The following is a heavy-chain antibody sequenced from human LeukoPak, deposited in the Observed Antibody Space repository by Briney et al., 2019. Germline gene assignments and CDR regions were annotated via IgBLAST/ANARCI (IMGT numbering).Heavy chain of an antibody. V-gene: IGHV1-46*01. Sequence: ASVKVSCKTSAYPFTTCYMHWVRQAPGQGLEWMGVINPSDGSTSYAQKFRGRLTMTRDTSTSTLYMDLSSLIFEDTAVYFCTRDSSRGWFSVDHWGQGTLVTVSS. CDR3: TRDSSRGWFSVDH. CDR2: INPSDGST. J-gene: IGHJ4*02. D-gene: IGHD6-19*01. CDR1: AYPFTTCY.